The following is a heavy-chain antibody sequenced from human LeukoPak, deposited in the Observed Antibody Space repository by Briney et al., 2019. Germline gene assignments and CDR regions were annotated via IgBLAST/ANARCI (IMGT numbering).Heavy chain of an antibody. Sequence: GGSLRLSCAASGFTFSSYWMSWVRQAPGKGLEWVANIKQDGSEKYYVDSVKGQFTISRDNAKNSLYLQMNSLRAEDTAVYYCAREAHYYDSSGIDYWGQGTLVTVSS. J-gene: IGHJ4*02. CDR3: AREAHYYDSSGIDY. CDR1: GFTFSSYW. CDR2: IKQDGSEK. D-gene: IGHD3-22*01. V-gene: IGHV3-7*01.